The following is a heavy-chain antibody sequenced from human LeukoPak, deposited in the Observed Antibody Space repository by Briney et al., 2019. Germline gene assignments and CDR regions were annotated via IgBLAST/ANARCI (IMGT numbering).Heavy chain of an antibody. CDR1: GFTFSSYW. CDR2: IKQDGSEK. Sequence: GRSLRLSCAASGFTFSSYWMSWVRQAPGKGLEWVANIKQDGSEKYYEDSVKGRFTISRDNAKNSLYLQMNSLRAEDTAVYYCARAESGWLHPYYFDYWGQGTLVTVSS. CDR3: ARAESGWLHPYYFDY. J-gene: IGHJ4*02. V-gene: IGHV3-7*01. D-gene: IGHD5-24*01.